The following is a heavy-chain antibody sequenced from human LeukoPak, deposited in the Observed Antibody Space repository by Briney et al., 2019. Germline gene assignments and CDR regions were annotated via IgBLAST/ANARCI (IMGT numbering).Heavy chain of an antibody. Sequence: GGSLRLSCAASGFTFSSYTMNWVRQGPGKGLEWVSCISSSSSYIYYADSVKGRFTISRDNAKNSLYLQVNSLRAEDTAVYYCARVWNSYNFDYWGQGTLVTVSS. CDR3: ARVWNSYNFDY. J-gene: IGHJ4*02. CDR1: GFTFSSYT. V-gene: IGHV3-21*01. CDR2: ISSSSSYI. D-gene: IGHD1-7*01.